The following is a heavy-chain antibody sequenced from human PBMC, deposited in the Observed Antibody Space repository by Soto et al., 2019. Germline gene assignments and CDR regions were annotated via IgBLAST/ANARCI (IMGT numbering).Heavy chain of an antibody. CDR2: IIPMFGTA. J-gene: IGHJ6*02. CDR1: GGTFSTDS. CDR3: AREIDGYYGMDV. Sequence: QVQLVQSGAEVKKPGSSVKVSCKASGGTFSTDSISWVRQAPGQGLEWMGGIIPMFGTANNAQKFQGRVTITADESTSTAYMELRSLRSEDTAVYCCAREIDGYYGMDVWGQGTTVTVAS. V-gene: IGHV1-69*12.